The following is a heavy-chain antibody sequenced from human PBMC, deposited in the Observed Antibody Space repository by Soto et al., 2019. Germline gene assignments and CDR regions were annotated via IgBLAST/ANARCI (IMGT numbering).Heavy chain of an antibody. D-gene: IGHD3-10*01. CDR2: ISHDGSNK. V-gene: IGHV3-30*18. CDR1: GFTFSSYG. CDR3: AKGGHLGSGNYYNPYYFDY. J-gene: IGHJ4*02. Sequence: QVQLVESGGGVVQPGRSLRLSCAASGFTFSSYGMHWVRQAPGKGLEWVALISHDGSNKYYADSVKGRFTISRDNSKNTLYLQMNSLRPEDTAVYYCAKGGHLGSGNYYNPYYFDYWGQGTLVTFSS.